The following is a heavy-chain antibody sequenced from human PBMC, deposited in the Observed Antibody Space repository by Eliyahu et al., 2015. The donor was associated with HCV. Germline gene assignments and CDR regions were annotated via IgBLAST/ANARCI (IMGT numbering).Heavy chain of an antibody. CDR1: GFTFSSXG. V-gene: IGHV3-30*18. D-gene: IGHD5-18*01. Sequence: QVQLVESGGGVVQPGRSLRLSXAASGFTFSSXGMHWVRQAPGKGLGWVAVISYDGSNKYYADSVKGRFTISRDNSKNTLYLQMNSLRAEDTAVYYCAKDVDTAMRPLYPGGFDYWGQGTLVTVSS. CDR3: AKDVDTAMRPLYPGGFDY. J-gene: IGHJ4*02. CDR2: ISYDGSNK.